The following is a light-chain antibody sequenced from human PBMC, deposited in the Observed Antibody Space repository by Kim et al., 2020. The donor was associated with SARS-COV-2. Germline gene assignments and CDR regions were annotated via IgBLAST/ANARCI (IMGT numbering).Light chain of an antibody. CDR1: QNIFTY. CDR2: DAS. Sequence: EIVLTQSPDTLSLSPGERGTLSCRASQNIFTYLAWYQQKPGQSPRLLIYDASKRATCIPTRFSGSGSGTEFTLTINSLEAEDFAVYYCQQRANWPITFGQGTRLEIK. CDR3: QQRANWPIT. V-gene: IGKV3-11*01. J-gene: IGKJ5*01.